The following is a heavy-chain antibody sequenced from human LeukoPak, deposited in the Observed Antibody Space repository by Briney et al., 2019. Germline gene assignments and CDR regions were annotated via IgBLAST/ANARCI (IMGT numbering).Heavy chain of an antibody. CDR2: IYYSGST. J-gene: IGHJ4*02. CDR1: EGSIDSSTYY. Sequence: PSETLSLTCTVSEGSIDSSTYYWSWIRQPPGKGLEWIGYIYYSGSTNYNPSLKSRVTISADTSKNQFSLKLTSVTAADTAVYYCAREYYGSGSYVIDYWGQGTLVTVSS. CDR3: AREYYGSGSYVIDY. V-gene: IGHV4-61*01. D-gene: IGHD3-10*01.